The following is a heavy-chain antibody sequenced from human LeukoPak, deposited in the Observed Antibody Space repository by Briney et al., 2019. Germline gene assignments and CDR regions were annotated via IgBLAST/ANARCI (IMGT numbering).Heavy chain of an antibody. V-gene: IGHV3-23*01. Sequence: GGSLRLSCAASGLTFSRYGMSWVRQSPGKGLEWVSALSGSGTDTYYADSVRGRFTISRDNAKNSLYLQMNSLRAEDTALYYCAKDNSYSSGSTFPDYWGQGTLVTVSS. CDR3: AKDNSYSSGSTFPDY. CDR1: GLTFSRYG. J-gene: IGHJ4*02. D-gene: IGHD6-19*01. CDR2: LSGSGTDT.